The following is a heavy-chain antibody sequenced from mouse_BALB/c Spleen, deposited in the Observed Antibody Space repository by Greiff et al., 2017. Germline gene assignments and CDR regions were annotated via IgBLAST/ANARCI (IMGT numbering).Heavy chain of an antibody. Sequence: VQLKESGGGLVQPGGSRKLSCAASGFTFSSFGMHWVRQAPEKGLEWVAYISSGSSTIYYADTVKGRFTISRDNPKNTLFLQMTSLRSEDTAMYYCARSTTVGLVPFDYWGQGTTLTVSS. CDR3: ARSTTVGLVPFDY. V-gene: IGHV5-17*02. D-gene: IGHD1-1*01. CDR2: ISSGSSTI. J-gene: IGHJ2*01. CDR1: GFTFSSFG.